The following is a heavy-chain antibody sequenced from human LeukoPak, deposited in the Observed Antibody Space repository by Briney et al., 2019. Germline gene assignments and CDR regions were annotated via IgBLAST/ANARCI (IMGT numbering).Heavy chain of an antibody. CDR1: GFTFSSYA. D-gene: IGHD2-15*01. J-gene: IGHJ4*02. V-gene: IGHV3-23*01. CDR2: ISGSGGCT. Sequence: GGSLRLSCAASGFTFSSYAMSWVRQAPGKGLEWVSAISGSGGCTYYADSAKGRFTISRDNAKNSLYLQMNSLRAEDTAVYYCARSRRADIVVVVADFWGQGTLVTVSS. CDR3: ARSRRADIVVVVADF.